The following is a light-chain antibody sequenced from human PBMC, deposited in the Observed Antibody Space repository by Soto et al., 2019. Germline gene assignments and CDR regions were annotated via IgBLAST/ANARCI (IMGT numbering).Light chain of an antibody. CDR2: GAS. CDR3: HQYGSSPPVT. Sequence: IVLTQSPATLSLSPGRRATLSCSASQNISNYLIWYQQKPGQAPRLLIYGASSRATGIPDRFSGSGSGTDFTLTISRLEPEDFAMYYCHQYGSSPPVTFGPGTRLEIK. CDR1: QNISNY. J-gene: IGKJ5*01. V-gene: IGKV3-20*01.